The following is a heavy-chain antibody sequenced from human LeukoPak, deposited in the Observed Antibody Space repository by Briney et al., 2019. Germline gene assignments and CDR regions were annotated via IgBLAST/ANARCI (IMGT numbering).Heavy chain of an antibody. CDR1: GFIFSSYA. Sequence: GGSLRLSCAASGFIFSSYAMSWVRQAPGKGLEWVSSVSGGGGSTYYADSVKGRFTISRDNSKSTLFLQMNSLRAEDTAVYYCAKSSYYDSSGYYREYYFDYWGQGTLVTVSS. CDR2: VSGGGGST. J-gene: IGHJ4*02. D-gene: IGHD3-22*01. V-gene: IGHV3-23*01. CDR3: AKSSYYDSSGYYREYYFDY.